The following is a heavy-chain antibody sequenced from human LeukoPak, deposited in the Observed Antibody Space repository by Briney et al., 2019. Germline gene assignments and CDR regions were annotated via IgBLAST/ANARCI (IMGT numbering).Heavy chain of an antibody. D-gene: IGHD3-10*01. CDR1: GDSISYYY. J-gene: IGHJ4*02. CDR2: VYSSAGT. CDR3: ARERSGLGYFDY. Sequence: SETLSLTCSVSGDSISYYYWTWIRQPPGKGLEWIGYVYSSAGTNYNPSLKSRVTMSIDTSKNQFSLELRSVTAADTAVYFCARERSGLGYFDYWGQGALVTVSS. V-gene: IGHV4-59*01.